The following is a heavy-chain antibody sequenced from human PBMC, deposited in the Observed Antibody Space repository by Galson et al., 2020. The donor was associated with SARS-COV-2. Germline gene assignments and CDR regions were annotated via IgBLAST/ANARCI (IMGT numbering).Heavy chain of an antibody. Sequence: ETSETLSLTCSVAGGSIRDSNYYWAWIRQPPGKGLEWKGTLYYSANTDYNPSLKSRLTISVDMSKDQFSLRLSSVTAADTAVYYCARGYDFWSGGMDVWGQGTTVIVSS. CDR1: GGSIRDSNYY. D-gene: IGHD3-3*01. V-gene: IGHV4-39*01. J-gene: IGHJ6*02. CDR2: LYYSANT. CDR3: ARGYDFWSGGMDV.